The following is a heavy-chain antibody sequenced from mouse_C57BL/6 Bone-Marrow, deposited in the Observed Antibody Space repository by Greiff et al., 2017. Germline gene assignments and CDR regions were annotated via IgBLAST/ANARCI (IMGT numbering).Heavy chain of an antibody. CDR3: AREGQLRLPDPYYFDY. CDR1: GYTFTDYY. V-gene: IGHV1-75*01. CDR2: IFPGSGST. D-gene: IGHD3-2*02. J-gene: IGHJ2*01. Sequence: QVQLQQSGPELVKPGASVKISCKASGYTFTDYYINWVKQRPGQGLEWIGWIFPGSGSTYYNEKFKGKATLTVDKSSSTAYMLLSSLTSEDSAVYFCAREGQLRLPDPYYFDYWGQGTTLTVSS.